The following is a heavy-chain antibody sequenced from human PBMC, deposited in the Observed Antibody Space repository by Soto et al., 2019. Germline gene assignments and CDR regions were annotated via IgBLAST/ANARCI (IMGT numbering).Heavy chain of an antibody. CDR2: YNPEEGET. CDR3: ATDITYGSGREDH. J-gene: IGHJ4*02. V-gene: IGHV1-24*01. CDR1: GYPFTELS. D-gene: IGHD3-10*01. Sequence: QVQLVQSGAEVTKPGASVKVACKVSGYPFTELSMHWVRQAPGKGLEWLGGYNPEEGETMSTQKFQGRLTMTEDIATDASYMELRSVSSEDTAMYYCATDITYGSGREDHCGQGTVVTVSS.